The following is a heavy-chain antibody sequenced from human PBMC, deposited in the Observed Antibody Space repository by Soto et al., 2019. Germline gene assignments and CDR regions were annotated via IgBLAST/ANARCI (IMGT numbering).Heavy chain of an antibody. D-gene: IGHD3-3*01. CDR2: TYYRSKWYN. V-gene: IGHV6-1*01. J-gene: IGHJ6*02. CDR3: ARAPGYDHYHYYGMDV. CDR1: GDSVSSNSAA. Sequence: QVQLQQSGPGLVKPSQTLSLTCAISGDSVSSNSAAWNWIRQSPSRGLEWLGRTYYRSKWYNDYAVSVNSRITINPDTSKNQFSLHMNSVPPEDTAVYYCARAPGYDHYHYYGMDVWGQGTTVTVSS.